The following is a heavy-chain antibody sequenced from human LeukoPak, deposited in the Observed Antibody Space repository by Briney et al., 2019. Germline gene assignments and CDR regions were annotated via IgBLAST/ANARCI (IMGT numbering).Heavy chain of an antibody. CDR3: ARPGRGALFEY. Sequence: GESLKISCKVSGYRFSDYWIGWVRQMPGKGLEWMGIIYPSDSDAKYSPSLQGHVSISADKSITTPYLQWSSLKASDTAMYYCARPGRGALFEYWGQGTLVTVSS. CDR1: GYRFSDYW. CDR2: IYPSDSDA. V-gene: IGHV5-51*01. D-gene: IGHD3-10*01. J-gene: IGHJ4*02.